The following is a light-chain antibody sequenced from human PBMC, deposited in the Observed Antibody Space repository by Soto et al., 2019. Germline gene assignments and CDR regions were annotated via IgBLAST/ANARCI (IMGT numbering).Light chain of an antibody. CDR2: DAS. CDR1: QSISSW. Sequence: DIQMTQSPSILSASVGDRVTITCRASQSISSWLAWYQQKPGKAPKLLIYDASSLESGVPSRFSGSGSGTELTLTISSLQPDDFATYYCQQYNSYTWTFGQGTKVDIK. V-gene: IGKV1-5*01. CDR3: QQYNSYTWT. J-gene: IGKJ1*01.